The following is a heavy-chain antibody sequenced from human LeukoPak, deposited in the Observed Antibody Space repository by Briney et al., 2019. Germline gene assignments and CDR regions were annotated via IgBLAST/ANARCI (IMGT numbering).Heavy chain of an antibody. D-gene: IGHD6-6*01. V-gene: IGHV3-7*01. J-gene: IGHJ4*02. CDR2: IKQDGSEK. CDR3: ATLWAAPSGYFDH. Sequence: GGSLRLSCAGSEFTFSIYRMSWVRQSPGKGLEWVANIKQDGSEKYYVDSVKGRFTISRDNAKNSLYLQMNSLRAEDTAVYYCATLWAAPSGYFDHWGQGTLATVSS. CDR1: EFTFSIYR.